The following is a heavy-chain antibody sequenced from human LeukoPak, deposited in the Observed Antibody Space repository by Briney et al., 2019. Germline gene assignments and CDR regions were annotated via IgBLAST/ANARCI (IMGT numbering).Heavy chain of an antibody. D-gene: IGHD5-18*01. CDR1: GFIFSSYW. J-gene: IGHJ4*02. Sequence: GGSLRLSCVAPGFIFSSYWMAWVRQAPGKGLEWVANIKEDGSEKNYVDSVKGRFTISRDNAKNSLYLQMNSLRAEDTAVYYCARDAGYGYDRFDYWGQGTQVTVSS. CDR2: IKEDGSEK. CDR3: ARDAGYGYDRFDY. V-gene: IGHV3-7*01.